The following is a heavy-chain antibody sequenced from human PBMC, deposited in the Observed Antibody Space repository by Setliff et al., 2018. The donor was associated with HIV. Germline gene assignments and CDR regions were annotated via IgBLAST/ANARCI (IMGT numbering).Heavy chain of an antibody. CDR3: ARGNYDRDY. CDR1: GFTFSSHS. CDR2: ISSSSSSI. Sequence: PGGSLRLSCAASGFTFSSHSMNWVRQSPGKGLEWVSYISSSSSSIYYADSVKGRSTISRDNAKNSLYLQMNSLRVEDTAVYYCARGNYDRDYWGQGTLVTVSS. D-gene: IGHD3-22*01. V-gene: IGHV3-48*01. J-gene: IGHJ4*02.